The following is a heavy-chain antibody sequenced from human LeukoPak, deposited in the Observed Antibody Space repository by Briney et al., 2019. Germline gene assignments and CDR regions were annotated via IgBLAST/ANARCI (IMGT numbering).Heavy chain of an antibody. Sequence: PSQTLSLTCTVSGGSISSSSYYWGWIRQPPGKGLEWIGSIYYSGSTYYNPSLKSRVTISVDTSKNQFSLKLSSVTAADTAVYYCARQAYCSSTSCYNRGSWFDPWGQGTLVTVSS. V-gene: IGHV4-39*01. J-gene: IGHJ5*02. CDR1: GGSISSSSYY. CDR3: ARQAYCSSTSCYNRGSWFDP. CDR2: IYYSGST. D-gene: IGHD2-2*02.